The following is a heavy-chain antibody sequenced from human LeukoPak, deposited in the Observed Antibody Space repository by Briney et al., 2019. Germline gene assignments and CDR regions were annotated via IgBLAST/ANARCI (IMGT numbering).Heavy chain of an antibody. Sequence: SETLTLTCAVSGYSISSGYYWGWIRQPSGKGLEFTGSIYRSGSNYYNPSLKSRATISVNTSKNQSSLKLSPETAADTAVYNCARPHADWFLGAFDIWGQGTMVTVSS. CDR1: GYSISSGYY. CDR3: ARPHADWFLGAFDI. J-gene: IGHJ3*02. V-gene: IGHV4-38-2*01. D-gene: IGHD3-9*01. CDR2: IYRSGSN.